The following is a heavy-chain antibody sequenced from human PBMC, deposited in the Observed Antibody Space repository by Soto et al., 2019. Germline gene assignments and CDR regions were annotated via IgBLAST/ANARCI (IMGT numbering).Heavy chain of an antibody. V-gene: IGHV4-4*07. J-gene: IGHJ6*02. CDR1: GVSITGFY. Sequence: VQLRESGPGLVKPSETLSLSCIVSGVSITGFYWSWVRQPAGKRLEWIGRIHSDGSSNYNPSLNGRLTMSLDRSKNQFSLNLRSVTAADTAIYFCARLFTVTTDYYFGMDVWGQGTTVTVSS. CDR2: IHSDGSS. D-gene: IGHD3-10*01. CDR3: ARLFTVTTDYYFGMDV.